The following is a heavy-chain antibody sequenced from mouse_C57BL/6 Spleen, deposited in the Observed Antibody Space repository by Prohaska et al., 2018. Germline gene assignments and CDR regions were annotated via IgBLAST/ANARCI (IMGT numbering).Heavy chain of an antibody. V-gene: IGHV1-22*01. CDR3: ARRFDY. Sequence: HGKSLEWIGYINPNNGGTSYNQKFKGKATLTVNKSSSTAYMELRSLTSEDSAVYYCARRFDYWGQGTTLTVSS. J-gene: IGHJ2*01. CDR2: INPNNGGT.